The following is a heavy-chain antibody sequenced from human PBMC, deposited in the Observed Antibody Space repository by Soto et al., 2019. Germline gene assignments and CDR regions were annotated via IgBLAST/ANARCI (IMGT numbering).Heavy chain of an antibody. V-gene: IGHV1-8*01. Sequence: QVQLVQSGAEVKKPGASVKVSCKASGYTFINYDINWVRQATGQGLEWVGWMNPDSGNTGYAQNSQGRVTMTGNTSISSVYMELSSLTSEDTAVYYCARRRGSNGWFDLWGQGTLVPVSS. CDR2: MNPDSGNT. D-gene: IGHD2-8*01. CDR1: GYTFINYD. J-gene: IGHJ5*02. CDR3: ARRRGSNGWFDL.